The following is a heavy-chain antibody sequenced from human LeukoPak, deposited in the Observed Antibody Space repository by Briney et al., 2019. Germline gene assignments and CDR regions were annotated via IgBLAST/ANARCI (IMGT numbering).Heavy chain of an antibody. D-gene: IGHD2-15*01. CDR2: ISGSGDTT. V-gene: IGHV3-23*01. CDR3: ARSYPTGSRYSAYY. J-gene: IGHJ4*02. CDR1: GFTFSTYA. Sequence: PGGSLRLSCAASGFTFSTYAMSWVRQAPGKGLEWVSGISGSGDTTYYADSVKGRFTISRDSSKNTLYLQMNGLRTEDTAVYFCARSYPTGSRYSAYYWGQGTLVTVSS.